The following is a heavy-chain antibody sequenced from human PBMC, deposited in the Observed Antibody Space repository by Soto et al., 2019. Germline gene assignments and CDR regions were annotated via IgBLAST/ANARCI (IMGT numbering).Heavy chain of an antibody. Sequence: QVQLVESGGGVVQPGRSLRLSCAASGFTFSSYGMHWVRQAPGKGLEWVAVIWYDGSNKYYADSVKGRFTISRDNSKNTLYLQMNSLRAQDTAVYYCARSDGYCSSTSCYAWYFDLWGRGTLVTFSS. J-gene: IGHJ2*01. V-gene: IGHV3-33*01. CDR1: GFTFSSYG. CDR2: IWYDGSNK. D-gene: IGHD2-2*03. CDR3: ARSDGYCSSTSCYAWYFDL.